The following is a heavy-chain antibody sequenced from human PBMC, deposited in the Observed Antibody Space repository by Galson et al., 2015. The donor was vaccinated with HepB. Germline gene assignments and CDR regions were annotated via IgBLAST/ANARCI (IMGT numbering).Heavy chain of an antibody. CDR1: GFTFGDYG. D-gene: IGHD3-22*01. CDR3: SRGEARYYYDTTGYTDY. V-gene: IGHV3-49*03. J-gene: IGHJ4*02. Sequence: SLRLSCAASGFTFGDYGMSWFRQAPGKGLEWVGFIRSKAYGGTTKYAAPVKGRFIISRDDSKSIASLQMNSLKIEDTAVYYCSRGEARYYYDTTGYTDYWGQGTLVTVSS. CDR2: IRSKAYGGTT.